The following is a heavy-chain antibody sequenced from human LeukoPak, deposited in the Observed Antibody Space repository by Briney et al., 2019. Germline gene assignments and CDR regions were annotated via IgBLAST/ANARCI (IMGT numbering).Heavy chain of an antibody. CDR2: ISGSGGST. J-gene: IGHJ5*02. CDR1: GFTFSSYG. CDR3: ATRYYYGSGRSFDP. Sequence: GGSLRLSCAASGFTFSSYGMRWVRQAPGKGLEWVSAISGSGGSTYYADSVKGRFTISRDNSKNTLYLQMNSLRAEDTAVYYCATRYYYGSGRSFDPWGQGTLVTVSS. D-gene: IGHD3-10*01. V-gene: IGHV3-23*01.